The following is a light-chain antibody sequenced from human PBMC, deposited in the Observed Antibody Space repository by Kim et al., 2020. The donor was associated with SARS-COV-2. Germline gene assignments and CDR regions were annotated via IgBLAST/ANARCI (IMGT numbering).Light chain of an antibody. CDR2: RDN. CDR3: QVWDDNTNI. CDR1: NFGRKN. Sequence: SVAVGQTARITCGGNNFGRKNVHWYQQKPGQAPGLVIFRDNNRPAGIPERFAGSASGNTATLTISSPQAGDEADYYCQVWDDNTNIFGTGTKFTVL. J-gene: IGLJ1*01. V-gene: IGLV3-9*01.